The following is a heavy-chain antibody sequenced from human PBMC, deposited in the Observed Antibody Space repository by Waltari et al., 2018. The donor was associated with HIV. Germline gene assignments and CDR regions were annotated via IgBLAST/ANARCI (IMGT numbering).Heavy chain of an antibody. J-gene: IGHJ4*02. Sequence: QVHLQESGPGLVKPSETLSLTCSVSGASISDPYCSWIRQTPGKGLEWIGNVHYTGTTKYNPSLMSRVAISVDTSQAQFSLRLNSVTAADTAVYYCARVKAYYYDNSGFYFFDYWGRGSLVTVSS. CDR2: VHYTGTT. CDR3: ARVKAYYYDNSGFYFFDY. CDR1: GASISDPY. D-gene: IGHD3-22*01. V-gene: IGHV4-59*11.